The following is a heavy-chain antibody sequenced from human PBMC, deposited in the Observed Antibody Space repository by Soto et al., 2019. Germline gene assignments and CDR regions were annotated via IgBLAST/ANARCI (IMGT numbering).Heavy chain of an antibody. V-gene: IGHV3-53*01. J-gene: IGHJ6*02. D-gene: IGHD1-26*01. Sequence: PGGALRLSCAASEFTVSSNYMNWVRQAPGKGLECVSTIYSGGSTYYADSVKGRFTISRDNSKNTLYLQMNNLRAEDTAVYYCAGRVGATNYGMDVWGQGTTVTVSS. CDR2: IYSGGST. CDR3: AGRVGATNYGMDV. CDR1: EFTVSSNY.